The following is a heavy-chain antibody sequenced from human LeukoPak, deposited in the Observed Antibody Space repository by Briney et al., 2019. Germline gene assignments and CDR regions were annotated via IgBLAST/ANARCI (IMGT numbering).Heavy chain of an antibody. CDR3: ARKSGTRGAFDV. D-gene: IGHD1-26*01. CDR1: GGSISSGSYY. V-gene: IGHV4-61*02. J-gene: IGHJ3*01. Sequence: SETLSLTCTVSGGSISSGSYYWSWIRQPAGKGLEWIGRIYTSGSTNYNPSLKSRVTISVDTSKNQFSLKLSSVTAADTAVYYCARKSGTRGAFDVWGQGTMVTVAS. CDR2: IYTSGST.